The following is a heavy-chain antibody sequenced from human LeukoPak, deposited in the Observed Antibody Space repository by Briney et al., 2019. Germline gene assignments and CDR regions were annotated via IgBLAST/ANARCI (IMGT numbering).Heavy chain of an antibody. J-gene: IGHJ6*03. CDR1: GFAFSSYA. D-gene: IGHD1-26*01. CDR3: ARSLNIAGLPYYYYYMDV. Sequence: PGGSLRLSCAASGFAFSSYAMSWVRQAPGKGLEWVSAISGSGGSTYYADSVKGRFTISRDNSKNTLYLQMNSLRAEDTAVYYCARSLNIAGLPYYYYYMDVWGKGTTVTVSS. V-gene: IGHV3-23*01. CDR2: ISGSGGST.